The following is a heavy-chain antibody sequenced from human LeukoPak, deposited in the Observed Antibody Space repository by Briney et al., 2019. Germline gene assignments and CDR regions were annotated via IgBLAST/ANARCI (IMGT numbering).Heavy chain of an antibody. V-gene: IGHV4-59*01. CDR1: GGSISSYY. D-gene: IGHD5-18*01. CDR3: ARGYSYRADAFDI. J-gene: IGHJ3*02. CDR2: IYYSGST. Sequence: PSETLSLTCTVSGGSISSYYWSWIRQPPGKGLEWIGYIYYSGSTNYNPSLKSRATISVDTSKNQFSLKLSSVTAADTAVYYCARGYSYRADAFDIWGQGTMVTVSS.